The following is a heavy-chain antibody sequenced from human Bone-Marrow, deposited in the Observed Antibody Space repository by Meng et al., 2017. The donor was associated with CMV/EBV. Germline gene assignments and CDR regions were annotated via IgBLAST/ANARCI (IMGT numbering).Heavy chain of an antibody. V-gene: IGHV4-34*01. D-gene: IGHD5-18*01. J-gene: IGHJ4*02. CDR3: ARGVDAAKVGNY. CDR1: GGSLSNYY. CDR2: VHPSGST. Sequence: GSLRLSCDVYGGSLSNYYWSWIRQPPGKGLEWIGEVHPSGSTNYNPSLKNRVTISVDTPQNQFSLNLTSVTAADTAVYYCARGVDAAKVGNYRGQGTLVTVSS.